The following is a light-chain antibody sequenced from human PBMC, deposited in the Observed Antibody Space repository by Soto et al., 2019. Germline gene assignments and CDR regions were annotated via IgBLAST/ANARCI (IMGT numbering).Light chain of an antibody. CDR1: QDISSW. CDR2: AAS. J-gene: IGKJ4*01. V-gene: IGKV1-12*01. Sequence: DIQMTQSPSSVSASVGDRVTITCRVSQDISSWLAWYQQKPGKAPKLLIYAASRLQRGVPSRFSGSASGTDFTLTISTLQPEDFATYYCQQTSSFPLTFGGGTNVEIK. CDR3: QQTSSFPLT.